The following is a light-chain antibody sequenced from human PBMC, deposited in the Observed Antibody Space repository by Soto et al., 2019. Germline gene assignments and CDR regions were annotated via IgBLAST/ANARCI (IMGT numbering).Light chain of an antibody. V-gene: IGKV1-12*01. J-gene: IGKJ4*01. Sequence: DIQMTQSPSSVSSSVGDRVTITCRASQDINNWLAWYQQKPGKAPKLLIYAASILQSGVPSRFSGSGSGTDFTLTIISLQPEDSATYYCQQANSFPVTFGGGTKVEIK. CDR3: QQANSFPVT. CDR2: AAS. CDR1: QDINNW.